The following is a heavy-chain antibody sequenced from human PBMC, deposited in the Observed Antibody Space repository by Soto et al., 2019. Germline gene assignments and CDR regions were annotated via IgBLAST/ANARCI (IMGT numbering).Heavy chain of an antibody. CDR1: GYTFTSYG. CDR3: ARGGYYDSSGSRNYHYYGMDV. J-gene: IGHJ6*02. D-gene: IGHD3-22*01. Sequence: EASVKVSCKASGYTFTSYGINWVRQAPGQGLEWLGWISPYNDDTKYAQKLRGRVAMTTDTSSRTAYMALRSLSSDDTAVYFCARGGYYDSSGSRNYHYYGMDVWGQGTTVTVSS. CDR2: ISPYNDDT. V-gene: IGHV1-18*01.